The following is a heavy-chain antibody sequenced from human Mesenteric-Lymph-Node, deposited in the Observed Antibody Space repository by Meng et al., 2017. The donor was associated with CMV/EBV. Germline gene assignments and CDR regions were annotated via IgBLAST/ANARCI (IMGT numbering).Heavy chain of an antibody. CDR3: ARDMSSNWNDYYYYAMGV. CDR2: ITSSSSYT. Sequence: GESLKISCAASGFTFSNYNMHWVRQAPGKGLEWVSSITSSSSYTYYADSVKGRFTISRDNAKNSLYLQMNSLRAEDTAVFYCARDMSSNWNDYYYYAMGVWGQGTTVTVSS. J-gene: IGHJ6*02. D-gene: IGHD1-20*01. CDR1: GFTFSNYN. V-gene: IGHV3-21*01.